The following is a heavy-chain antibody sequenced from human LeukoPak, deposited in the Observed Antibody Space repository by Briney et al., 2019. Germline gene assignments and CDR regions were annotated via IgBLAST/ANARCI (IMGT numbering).Heavy chain of an antibody. CDR3: ARVPSIDAFDI. CDR1: GGSISSYY. V-gene: IGHV4-59*01. Sequence: SSETLSLTCTVSGGSISSYYWSWIRLPPGKGLEWIGYIYHSGNTNYNPSLKSRVTISVDTSKNQFSLKLSSVTAADTAVYYCARVPSIDAFDIWGQGTMVTVSP. CDR2: IYHSGNT. J-gene: IGHJ3*02.